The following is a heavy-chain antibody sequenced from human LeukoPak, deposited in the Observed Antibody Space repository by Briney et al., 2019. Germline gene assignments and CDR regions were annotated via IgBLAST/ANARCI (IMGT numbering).Heavy chain of an antibody. J-gene: IGHJ4*02. CDR2: ISSSSSYI. D-gene: IGHD4-17*01. V-gene: IGHV3-21*01. CDR3: ARDDNYGDFDY. Sequence: GGSLRLSCAASGFTFSSYSMNWVRQAPGKGLEWVSSISSSSSYIYYADSAKGRFTISRDNAKNSLYLQMNSLGAEDTAVYYCARDDNYGDFDYWGQGTLVTVSS. CDR1: GFTFSSYS.